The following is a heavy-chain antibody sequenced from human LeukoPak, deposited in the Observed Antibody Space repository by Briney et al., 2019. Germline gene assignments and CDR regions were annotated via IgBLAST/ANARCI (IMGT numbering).Heavy chain of an antibody. D-gene: IGHD5-12*01. CDR1: GDSVSSSSSA. Sequence: SQTLSLTCAISGDSVSSSSSAWNWIRQSPSRGLEWLGRTYYRSFWRNDYAVSVKSRITINTDTSKHHFSLQLKSAAPDDTAVYYCARGGGYDFDYWGQGTLVTVSS. CDR2: TYYRSFWRN. J-gene: IGHJ4*02. V-gene: IGHV6-1*01. CDR3: ARGGGYDFDY.